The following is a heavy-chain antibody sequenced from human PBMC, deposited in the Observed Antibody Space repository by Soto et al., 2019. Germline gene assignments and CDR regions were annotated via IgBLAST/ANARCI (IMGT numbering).Heavy chain of an antibody. CDR3: ARLYSGTRPPDY. Sequence: QLQLQESGPGLVKPSETLSLTCIVSGGSISSRSYYWGWIRQPPGKGLEWIGSIYYSGSTYYNPSLKSRVTISVDTSKNQFSLKPSSVTAADTAVYYCARLYSGTRPPDYWGQGTLVTVSS. CDR2: IYYSGST. D-gene: IGHD1-26*01. V-gene: IGHV4-39*01. J-gene: IGHJ4*02. CDR1: GGSISSRSYY.